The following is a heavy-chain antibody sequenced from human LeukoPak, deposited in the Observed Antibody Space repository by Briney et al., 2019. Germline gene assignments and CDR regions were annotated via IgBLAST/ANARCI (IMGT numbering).Heavy chain of an antibody. D-gene: IGHD5-18*01. CDR2: ISPSSSTI. CDR3: ARGGGYSYGYPDY. Sequence: GGSLRLSCAASGFTFISYTMSWVRQAPGKGLEWVSCISPSSSTIYYDDSVKGRFTISRDNAKNTLYLQMNSLRAEDTAVYYCARGGGYSYGYPDYWGQGTLVTVSS. CDR1: GFTFISYT. V-gene: IGHV3-48*04. J-gene: IGHJ4*02.